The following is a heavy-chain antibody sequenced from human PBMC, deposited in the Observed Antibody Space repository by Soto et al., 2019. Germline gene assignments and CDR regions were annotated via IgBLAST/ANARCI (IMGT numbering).Heavy chain of an antibody. Sequence: WASVKVSCKASGYTFTSYGVNWVRQAPGRGLEWMGWINPGNGNTKYSQQFQGRVIIDRDTSASTAYTELSSLRSEDTAVYYCARGGYFDSSNYLAYWGLGTLVTVSS. V-gene: IGHV1-3*01. J-gene: IGHJ4*02. CDR2: INPGNGNT. D-gene: IGHD3-22*01. CDR1: GYTFTSYG. CDR3: ARGGYFDSSNYLAY.